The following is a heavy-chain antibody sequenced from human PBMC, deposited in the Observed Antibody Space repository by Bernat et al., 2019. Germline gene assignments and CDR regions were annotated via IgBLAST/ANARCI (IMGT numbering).Heavy chain of an antibody. V-gene: IGHV3-53*01. Sequence: EVQLVESGGGLTEPRGSRRLTCAASGFTVSSHDMHWVRQAPGKGLEWISGITSGGKTYYADSVKGRFTISRDTSKNTLSLQMNALRTEDTAVYYCARGSGYFLEPPYRLDVDSWGQGVLVTVSS. CDR3: ARGSGYFLEPPYRLDVDS. J-gene: IGHJ4*02. D-gene: IGHD5-18*01. CDR2: ITSGGKT. CDR1: GFTVSSHD.